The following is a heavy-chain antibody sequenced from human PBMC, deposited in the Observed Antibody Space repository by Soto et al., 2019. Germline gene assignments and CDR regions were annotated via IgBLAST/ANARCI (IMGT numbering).Heavy chain of an antibody. Sequence: ASVKVSCKASGYTFISYYMHWVRQAPGQGLDWMGIINPSGGSTNYAQKFQGRVTMTRDTSTSTVYMELSSLRSEDTAVYYCARDRVDCRCGGCQRSVDDSPGRGTLVTVSS. V-gene: IGHV1-46*01. CDR2: INPSGGST. CDR3: ARDRVDCRCGGCQRSVDDS. J-gene: IGHJ5*01. CDR1: GYTFISYY. D-gene: IGHD2-15*01.